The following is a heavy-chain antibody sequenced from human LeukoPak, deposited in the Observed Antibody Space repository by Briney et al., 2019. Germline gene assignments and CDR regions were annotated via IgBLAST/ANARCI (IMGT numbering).Heavy chain of an antibody. V-gene: IGHV3-74*01. J-gene: IGHJ3*01. Sequence: GGSLRLSCAASGFTFSSYWMHWVRQVPGKGPVWVSHINTDGSSTTYADSVKGRFTISRDNAKNTLYLQMNSLGAEDTAVYYCARDWRAMNAFDVWGQGTMVTVPS. CDR1: GFTFSSYW. D-gene: IGHD5-18*01. CDR2: INTDGSST. CDR3: ARDWRAMNAFDV.